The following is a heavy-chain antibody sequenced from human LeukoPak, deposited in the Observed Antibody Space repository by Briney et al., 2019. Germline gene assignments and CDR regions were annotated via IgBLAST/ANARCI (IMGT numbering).Heavy chain of an antibody. Sequence: ASVKVSCKTSGYTFTSYGISWVRQAPGQGLEWMGWISAYNGNTNYAQKVQGRVTMTTDTSTSTAYMELRSLRSDDTAVYYCARELLWFGENKDAFDIWGQGTMVTVSS. CDR2: ISAYNGNT. V-gene: IGHV1-18*01. J-gene: IGHJ3*02. CDR1: GYTFTSYG. CDR3: ARELLWFGENKDAFDI. D-gene: IGHD3-10*01.